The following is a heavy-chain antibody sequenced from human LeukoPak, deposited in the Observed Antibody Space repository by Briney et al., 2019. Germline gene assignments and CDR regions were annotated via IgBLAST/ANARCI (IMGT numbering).Heavy chain of an antibody. J-gene: IGHJ4*02. V-gene: IGHV3-30*04. CDR1: GFTFSSYA. CDR2: ISYDGSNK. Sequence: PGRSLRLSCAASGFTFSSYAMHWVRQAPGKGLEWVAVISYDGSNKYHADSVKGRFTISRDNSKNTLYLQMNSLRAEDTAVYYCASVRVWNLEYWGQGTLVTVSS. D-gene: IGHD1-1*01. CDR3: ASVRVWNLEY.